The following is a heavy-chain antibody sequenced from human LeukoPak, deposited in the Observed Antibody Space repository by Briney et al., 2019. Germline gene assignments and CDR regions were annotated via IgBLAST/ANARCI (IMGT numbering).Heavy chain of an antibody. CDR1: GSIFTSYW. D-gene: IGHD3-3*01. CDR3: ARHGEYDFWSGYPQFDP. J-gene: IGHJ5*02. CDR2: IYPGDSDT. Sequence: GASLQISGEGSGSIFTSYWIGWVRQLPGKGLEWMGIIYPGDSDTRYSPSFQGQVTTSADKSISPAYLQWSSLKASDTAMYYCARHGEYDFWSGYPQFDPWGQGTLVTVSS. V-gene: IGHV5-51*01.